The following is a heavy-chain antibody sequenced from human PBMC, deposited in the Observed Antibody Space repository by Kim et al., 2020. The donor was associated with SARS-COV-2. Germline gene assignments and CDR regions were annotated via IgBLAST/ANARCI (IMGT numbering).Heavy chain of an antibody. D-gene: IGHD3-22*01. CDR1: GFTFSSYG. Sequence: GGSLRLSCAASGFTFSSYGMHWVRQAPGKGLEWVAVISYDGSNKYYADSVKGRFTISRDNSKNTLYLQMNSLRAEDTAVYYCAKDLDSSGTWGQGTLVTVSS. J-gene: IGHJ5*02. CDR3: AKDLDSSGT. CDR2: ISYDGSNK. V-gene: IGHV3-30*18.